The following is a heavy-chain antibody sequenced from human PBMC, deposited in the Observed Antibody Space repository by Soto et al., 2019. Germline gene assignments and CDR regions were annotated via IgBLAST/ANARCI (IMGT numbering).Heavy chain of an antibody. D-gene: IGHD6-25*01. CDR2: IYSGGYT. CDR1: GFTVSNHY. J-gene: IGHJ4*02. V-gene: IGHV3-53*01. CDR3: ATQRGGGGY. Sequence: EVQLVESGGGLIQPGGSLRLSCAVSGFTVSNHYMSWVRQAPGKGLEGVSVIYSGGYTAYGDSVKGRFTISRDNSKNKLFLQKTGLGAPERAVYYCATQRGGGGYWGQGTLVTVSS.